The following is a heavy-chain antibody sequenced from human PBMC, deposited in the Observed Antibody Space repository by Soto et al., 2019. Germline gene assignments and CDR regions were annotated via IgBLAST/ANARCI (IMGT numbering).Heavy chain of an antibody. CDR3: ARGNVDIVATIAY. D-gene: IGHD5-12*01. CDR2: IWYDGSNK. Sequence: VGSLRLSCAASGFTFSSYGMHWVRQAPGKGLEWVAVIWYDGSNKYYADSVKGRFTISRDNSKNTLYLQMNSLRAEDTAVYYCARGNVDIVATIAYWGQGTLVTVSS. V-gene: IGHV3-33*01. CDR1: GFTFSSYG. J-gene: IGHJ4*02.